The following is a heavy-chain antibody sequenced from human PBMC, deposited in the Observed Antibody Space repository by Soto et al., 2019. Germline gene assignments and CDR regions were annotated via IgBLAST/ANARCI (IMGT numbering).Heavy chain of an antibody. V-gene: IGHV1-3*01. Sequence: SVEICCKACGDSLSSSAVPLLCQAPGQRLEWMGWINAGNGNTKYSQKFQGRVTITRDTSASTAYMELSSLRSEDTAVYYCASSYSNYALIAYYYSGMDVSGQGTTVTVSS. CDR1: GDSLSSSA. D-gene: IGHD4-4*01. J-gene: IGHJ6*02. CDR2: INAGNGNT. CDR3: ASSYSNYALIAYYYSGMDV.